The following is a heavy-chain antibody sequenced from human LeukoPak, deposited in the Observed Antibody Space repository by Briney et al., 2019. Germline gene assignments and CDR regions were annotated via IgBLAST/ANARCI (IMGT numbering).Heavy chain of an antibody. CDR2: ISTYNGDT. D-gene: IGHD6-25*01. CDR3: LRDAQRPRLTPDY. J-gene: IGHJ4*02. Sequence: ASVKVSCKSSGYTFNTYGISWVRQAPAQGLEWMGWISTYNGDTSYVQNLQGRVTMTTDTSTSTAYMELMSLRSDDTAVYYCLRDAQRPRLTPDYWGQGTLVTVSS. CDR1: GYTFNTYG. V-gene: IGHV1-18*01.